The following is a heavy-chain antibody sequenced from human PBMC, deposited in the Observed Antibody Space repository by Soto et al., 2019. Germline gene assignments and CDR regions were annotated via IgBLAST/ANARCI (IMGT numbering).Heavy chain of an antibody. CDR1: GFTADDYA. V-gene: IGHV3-9*02. D-gene: IGHD4-17*01. Sequence: EVQLVESGGGLVQPGRSLRLSCVASGFTADDYAMHWVRQAPGKGLEWVSGISSNSDTIDYADSVKGRFTISRDNAKNSLFLQMNSLRPEDTALYYCAKDMKRGGMTTIHHFDSWGQGTLVTVSS. J-gene: IGHJ4*02. CDR3: AKDMKRGGMTTIHHFDS. CDR2: ISSNSDTI.